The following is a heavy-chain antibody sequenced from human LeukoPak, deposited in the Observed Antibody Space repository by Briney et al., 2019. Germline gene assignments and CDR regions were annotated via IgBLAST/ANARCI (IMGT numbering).Heavy chain of an antibody. CDR3: ARVQYSGSYYFDY. CDR1: GLTFSSYG. V-gene: IGHV3-23*01. CDR2: ISGSGGST. D-gene: IGHD1-26*01. Sequence: GGTLRLSCAASGLTFSSYGMSWVRQAPGKGLEWVSGISGSGGSTYYADSVKGRFTISRDNSKNTLYLQMNSLRAEDTAVYYCARVQYSGSYYFDYWGQGTLVTVSS. J-gene: IGHJ4*02.